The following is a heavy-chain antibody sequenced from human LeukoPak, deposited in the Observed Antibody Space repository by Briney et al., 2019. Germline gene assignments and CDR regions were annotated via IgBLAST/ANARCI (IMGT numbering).Heavy chain of an antibody. CDR1: GFTFSSYG. J-gene: IGHJ4*02. Sequence: GGSLRLSCAASGFTFSSYGMHWVRQAPGKGLEWVAVISYDGSNKYYADSVKGRFTISRDNSKNTLYLQMSSLRAEDTAVYYCAKDHPSDDSSGSTFDYWGQGTLVTVSS. V-gene: IGHV3-30*18. D-gene: IGHD3-22*01. CDR2: ISYDGSNK. CDR3: AKDHPSDDSSGSTFDY.